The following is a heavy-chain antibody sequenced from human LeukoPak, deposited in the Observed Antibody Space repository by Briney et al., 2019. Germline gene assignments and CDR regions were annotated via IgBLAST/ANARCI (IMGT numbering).Heavy chain of an antibody. V-gene: IGHV3-23*01. Sequence: PGGSLSLSCTASGFTFNIQDMSWLRQAPGKGLEWVSAISDSGTGTTYAVSVKGRFTISRDNSKNTLYLQMNTLRAEDTALYFCAKSRGSWYFDLWGRGALVTVSS. CDR1: GFTFNIQD. J-gene: IGHJ2*01. CDR3: AKSRGSWYFDL. CDR2: ISDSGTGT.